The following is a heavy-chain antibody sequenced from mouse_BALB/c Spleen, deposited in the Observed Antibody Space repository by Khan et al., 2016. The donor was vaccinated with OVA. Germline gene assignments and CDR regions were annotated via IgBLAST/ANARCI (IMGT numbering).Heavy chain of an antibody. J-gene: IGHJ4*01. CDR3: ARSLYYSDSYAMDY. CDR1: GYSITSDFA. D-gene: IGHD2-13*01. V-gene: IGHV3-2*02. CDR2: ISSTGST. Sequence: EVQLPESGPGLVKPSQSLSLTCTVTGYSITSDFAWNWIRQFPGNKLEWMGYISSTGSTSYSPSLKSRFYITRDTSKNQFFLHLNSVTTEDTATYYCARSLYYSDSYAMDYWGQGTSVTVSS.